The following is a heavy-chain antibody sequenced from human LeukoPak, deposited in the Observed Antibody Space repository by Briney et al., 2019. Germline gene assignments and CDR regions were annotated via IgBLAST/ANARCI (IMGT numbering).Heavy chain of an antibody. V-gene: IGHV4-34*01. CDR3: ARGLSRSPSPYFDY. Sequence: SETLSLTCAVYGGSFSGYYWSWIRQPPGKGLEWIGEINHSGSTNYNPSLKSRVTISVDTSKNQFSLKLSSVTAADTAVYYCARGLSRSPSPYFDYWGQGTLVTVSS. CDR1: GGSFSGYY. J-gene: IGHJ4*02. D-gene: IGHD1-26*01. CDR2: INHSGST.